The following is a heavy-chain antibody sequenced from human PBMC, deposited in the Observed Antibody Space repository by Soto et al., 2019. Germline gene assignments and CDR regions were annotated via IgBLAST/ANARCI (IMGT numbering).Heavy chain of an antibody. D-gene: IGHD2-21*01. V-gene: IGHV1-3*01. CDR2: MNAGNGNT. CDR1: GYTFNIYA. J-gene: IGHJ3*02. Sequence: ASVKVSCKASGYTFNIYAIHWVRQAPGQRPEWMGWMNAGNGNTEYSPKFHGRVTMTRDRYARAAYMELSGLTSEDTAVYYCARDCTYCGGDTGREAFDIWGQGTMVTVSS. CDR3: ARDCTYCGGDTGREAFDI.